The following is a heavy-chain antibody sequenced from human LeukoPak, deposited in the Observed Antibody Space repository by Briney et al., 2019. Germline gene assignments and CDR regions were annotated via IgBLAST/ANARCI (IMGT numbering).Heavy chain of an antibody. CDR3: AKDQRVTDWYFDP. J-gene: IGHJ2*01. D-gene: IGHD5-18*01. Sequence: GRSLRLSCAASGFTFSSYGMHWVRQAPGKGLEWVAVISYDGSNKYYADSVKGRFTIPRDNSKNTLYLQMNSLRAEDTAVYYCAKDQRVTDWYFDPWGRGTLVTVSS. CDR2: ISYDGSNK. V-gene: IGHV3-30*18. CDR1: GFTFSSYG.